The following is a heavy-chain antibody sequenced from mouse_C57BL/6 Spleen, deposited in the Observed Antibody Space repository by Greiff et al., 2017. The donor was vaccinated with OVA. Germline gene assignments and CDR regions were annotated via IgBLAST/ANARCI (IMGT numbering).Heavy chain of an antibody. J-gene: IGHJ3*01. CDR3: ANLITTVVAEGFAY. Sequence: QVHVKQSGPELVKPGASVKISCKASGYAFSSSWMNWVKQRPGKGLEWIGRIYPGDGDTNYNGKFKGKATLTADKSSSTAYMQLSSLTSEDSAVYFCANLITTVVAEGFAYWGQGTLVTVSA. CDR1: GYAFSSSW. V-gene: IGHV1-82*01. CDR2: IYPGDGDT. D-gene: IGHD1-1*01.